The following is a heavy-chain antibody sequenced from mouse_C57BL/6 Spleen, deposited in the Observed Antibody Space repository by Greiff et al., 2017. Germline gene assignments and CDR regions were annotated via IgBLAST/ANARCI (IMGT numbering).Heavy chain of an antibody. V-gene: IGHV6-3*01. Sequence: EVKVEESGGGLVQPGGSMTISCVASGFTLSNYWMNRVRQSPEKGLEWVAQIRLKSDNYATHYAESLKGRFTISRDDSKSGVYLQRNNLSAEDTGIYYCTWGYYGSSNYWGQGTTLTVSS. CDR1: GFTLSNYW. CDR2: IRLKSDNYAT. CDR3: TWGYYGSSNY. J-gene: IGHJ2*01. D-gene: IGHD1-1*01.